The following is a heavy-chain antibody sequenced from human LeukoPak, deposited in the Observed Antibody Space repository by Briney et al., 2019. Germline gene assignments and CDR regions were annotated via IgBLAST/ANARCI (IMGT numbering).Heavy chain of an antibody. CDR3: ARVYSSSWYNPYYYYYMDV. D-gene: IGHD6-13*01. V-gene: IGHV4-38-2*02. CDR2: FYQSGST. J-gene: IGHJ6*03. Sequence: SETLSLTCTVSGYSLSSGYYWGWIRQPPGKGLEWIGSFYQSGSTYYEPSLKSRVTMSVDTSKNQFSLKLSSVTAADTAVYYCARVYSSSWYNPYYYYYMDVWGKGTTVTVSS. CDR1: GYSLSSGYY.